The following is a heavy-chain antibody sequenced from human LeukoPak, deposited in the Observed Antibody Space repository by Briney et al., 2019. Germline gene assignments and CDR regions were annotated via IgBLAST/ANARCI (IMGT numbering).Heavy chain of an antibody. J-gene: IGHJ4*02. D-gene: IGHD3-22*01. CDR1: GGSISSGSYY. CDR3: AGDSSGYQANFDY. V-gene: IGHV4-61*02. CDR2: IYTSGST. Sequence: PSETLSLTCTVSGGSISSGSYYWSWIRQPAGKGLDGIGRIYTSGSTNYNPSLKSRVTISVDTSKNQFSLKLSSVTAADTAVYYCAGDSSGYQANFDYWGQGTLVTVSS.